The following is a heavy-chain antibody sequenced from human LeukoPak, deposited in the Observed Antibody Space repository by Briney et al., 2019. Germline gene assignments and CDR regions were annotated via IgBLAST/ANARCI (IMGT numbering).Heavy chain of an antibody. Sequence: GGSLRLSCAASGFTFSIYWMHWVRQAPGKGLVWVSRIISDGSSTSYADSVKGRFTISRDNAKNTLYLQMKSLRDEDKAVYYCARAPVAGGWFDPWGQGTLVTVSS. J-gene: IGHJ5*02. D-gene: IGHD3-10*01. CDR1: GFTFSIYW. V-gene: IGHV3-74*01. CDR3: ARAPVAGGWFDP. CDR2: IISDGSST.